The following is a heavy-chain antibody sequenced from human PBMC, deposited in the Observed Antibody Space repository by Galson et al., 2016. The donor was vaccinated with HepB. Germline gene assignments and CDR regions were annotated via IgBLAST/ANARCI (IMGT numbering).Heavy chain of an antibody. J-gene: IGHJ4*02. CDR2: ISTSGETI. CDR3: ARYPDF. Sequence: SLRLSCAASGFTFSDNYMTWIRQAPGKGLEWTSYISTSGETIYYADSVKGRFTISRDNAKSSLYLHMNGLRVEDTAVYYCARYPDFWGQGTLVTVSS. V-gene: IGHV3-11*01. CDR1: GFTFSDNY.